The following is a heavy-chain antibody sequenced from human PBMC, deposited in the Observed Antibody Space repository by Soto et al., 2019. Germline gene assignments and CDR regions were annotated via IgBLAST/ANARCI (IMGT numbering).Heavy chain of an antibody. V-gene: IGHV1-69*01. J-gene: IGHJ6*02. CDR3: AREDTAMVLGYYGMDV. D-gene: IGHD5-18*01. CDR1: GGTFSSYA. CDR2: IIPIFGTA. Sequence: QVQLVQSGAEVKKPGSSVKVSCKASGGTFSSYAISWVRQAPGQGLEWMGGIIPIFGTANYAQKFQGRVTITADEFTRTAYMELSSLRSEDTAVYYCAREDTAMVLGYYGMDVWGQGTTVTVSS.